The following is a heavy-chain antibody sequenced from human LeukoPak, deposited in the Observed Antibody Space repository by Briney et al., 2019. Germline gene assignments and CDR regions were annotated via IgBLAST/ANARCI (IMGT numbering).Heavy chain of an antibody. V-gene: IGHV1-18*01. J-gene: IGHJ4*02. D-gene: IGHD3-16*02. Sequence: ASVKVSCKASGYTFTSYGISWVRQAPGQGLEWMGWISAYNGNTNYAQKLQGRVTMTTDTSTSTAYMELRSLRSDDTAVYYCARSTGHYDYVWGSYRYSDYWGQGTLVTVSS. CDR1: GYTFTSYG. CDR2: ISAYNGNT. CDR3: ARSTGHYDYVWGSYRYSDY.